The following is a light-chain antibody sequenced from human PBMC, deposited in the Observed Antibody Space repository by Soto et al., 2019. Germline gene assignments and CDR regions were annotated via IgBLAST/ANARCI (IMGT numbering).Light chain of an antibody. CDR1: QTISSW. V-gene: IGKV1-5*03. CDR3: QQYNTFWT. CDR2: EAS. J-gene: IGKJ1*01. Sequence: DIQMTQSPSTLSGPVGDRVTITFRAIQTISSWLAWYQQKPGKAPKLLIYEASSLDVGVPSRFSGSGSGTEFTLTISSLQPDDFATYYCQQYNTFWTFGQGAKVDIK.